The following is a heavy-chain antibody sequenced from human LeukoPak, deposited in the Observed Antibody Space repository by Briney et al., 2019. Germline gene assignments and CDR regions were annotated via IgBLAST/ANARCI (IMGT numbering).Heavy chain of an antibody. D-gene: IGHD5-18*01. CDR1: GFTFSSYA. CDR3: ARDSGYSHYNWFDP. J-gene: IGHJ5*02. Sequence: GGSLRLSCAASGFTFSSYAMHWVRQAPRKGLEWVAVISYDGSNKYYADSVKGRFTISRDNSKNTLYLQMNSLRAEDTAVYYCARDSGYSHYNWFDPWGQGTLVTVSS. V-gene: IGHV3-30*04. CDR2: ISYDGSNK.